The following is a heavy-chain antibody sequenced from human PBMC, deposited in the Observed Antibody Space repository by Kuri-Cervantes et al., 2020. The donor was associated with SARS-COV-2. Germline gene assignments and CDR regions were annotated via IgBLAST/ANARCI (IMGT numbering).Heavy chain of an antibody. D-gene: IGHD3-16*02. J-gene: IGHJ3*02. Sequence: ASVKVSCKASGYTFTGYYIHWVRQAPGQGLEWMGWIHPNSGGTNSAQKFQGWVIMTRDTSISLANMELSRLSCDDTAVYYWARGPSWGYFWGTYRGGWDTFDIWGQGTMVTVSS. CDR1: GYTFTGYY. CDR3: ARGPSWGYFWGTYRGGWDTFDI. CDR2: IHPNSGGT. V-gene: IGHV1-2*04.